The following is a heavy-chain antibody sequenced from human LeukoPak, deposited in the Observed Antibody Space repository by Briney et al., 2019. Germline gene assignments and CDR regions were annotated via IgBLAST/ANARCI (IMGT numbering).Heavy chain of an antibody. D-gene: IGHD5-24*01. CDR3: ARQKEMATIGGYDY. CDR1: GYSLSSYW. J-gene: IGHJ4*02. CDR2: IYPGDSDT. V-gene: IGHV5-51*01. Sequence: GESLKISCRGSGYSLSSYWIGWVRQMPGKGLEWMGIIYPGDSDTRYSPSFQGQVTISADKSISTAYLQWSSLKASDTAMYYCARQKEMATIGGYDYWGQGTLVTVSS.